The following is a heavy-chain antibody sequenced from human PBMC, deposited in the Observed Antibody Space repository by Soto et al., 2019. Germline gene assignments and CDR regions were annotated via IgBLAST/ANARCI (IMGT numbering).Heavy chain of an antibody. CDR1: GFTFSSYA. CDR3: AKDSDFWTDYYGMDV. J-gene: IGHJ6*02. D-gene: IGHD3-3*01. CDR2: ISGSGGSK. V-gene: IGHV3-23*01. Sequence: HPGGSLRLSCAASGFTFSSYAMSWVRQAPGKGQEWVSAISGSGGSKYYADSVKGRFTISRDNSKTTLYLQMNSLRAEDTAVYYCAKDSDFWTDYYGMDVWGQGTTVTVSS.